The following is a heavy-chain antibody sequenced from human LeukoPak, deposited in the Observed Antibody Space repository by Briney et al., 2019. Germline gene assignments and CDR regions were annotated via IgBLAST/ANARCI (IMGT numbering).Heavy chain of an antibody. D-gene: IGHD3-22*01. J-gene: IGHJ2*01. Sequence: SETLSLTCTVSGGSIYNYYWSWIRQPPGKGLEWIGYIYYSGKTNYNPSLKSRVTISVDTSKNQFSLKLSSVTAADTAVYYCARGISSGAYYGTSHWYFDLWGRGTLVTVSS. CDR1: GGSIYNYY. V-gene: IGHV4-59*01. CDR3: ARGISSGAYYGTSHWYFDL. CDR2: IYYSGKT.